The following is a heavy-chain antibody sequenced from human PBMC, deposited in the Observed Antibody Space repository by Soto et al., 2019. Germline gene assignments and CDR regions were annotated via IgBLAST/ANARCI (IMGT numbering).Heavy chain of an antibody. CDR3: ARVRRNDASDYYGMDV. D-gene: IGHD1-1*01. Sequence: LRLSCAASGFTFSSYGMHWVRQAPGKGLEWVSYISSGSTTIYYAESVKGRFTISRDNGKNSLYLQMNSLRDEDTAVYYCARVRRNDASDYYGMDVWGQGTTVTVSS. J-gene: IGHJ6*02. CDR1: GFTFSSYG. V-gene: IGHV3-48*02. CDR2: ISSGSTTI.